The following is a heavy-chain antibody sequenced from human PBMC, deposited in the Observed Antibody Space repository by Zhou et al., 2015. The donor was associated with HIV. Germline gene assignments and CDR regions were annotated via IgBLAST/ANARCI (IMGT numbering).Heavy chain of an antibody. CDR2: INPNSGGT. Sequence: QVQLVQSGAEVKKPGASVKVSCKASGYTFTGYYMHWVRQAPGQGLEWMGWINPNSGGTNYAQKFQGRVTMTTDTPTSTAYMELRSLKSDDTAVYYCARDHASGSYYFDYWGQGTLVTVSS. D-gene: IGHD1-26*01. CDR1: GYTFTGYY. J-gene: IGHJ4*02. V-gene: IGHV1-2*02. CDR3: ARDHASGSYYFDY.